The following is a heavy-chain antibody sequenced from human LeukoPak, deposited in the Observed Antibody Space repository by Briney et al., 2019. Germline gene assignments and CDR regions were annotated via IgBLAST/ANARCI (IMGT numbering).Heavy chain of an antibody. D-gene: IGHD3-10*01. Sequence: PGGSLRLSCAASGFTFSSFSMNWVRQAPGKGLEWVSYISSSSSTIYYADSVKGRFTISRDNAKNSLYPQMNSLRAEDTAVYYCARDRPRGYFDYWGQGTLVTVSS. V-gene: IGHV3-48*04. J-gene: IGHJ4*02. CDR1: GFTFSSFS. CDR3: ARDRPRGYFDY. CDR2: ISSSSSTI.